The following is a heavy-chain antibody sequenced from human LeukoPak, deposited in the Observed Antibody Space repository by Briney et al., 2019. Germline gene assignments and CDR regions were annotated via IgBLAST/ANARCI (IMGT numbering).Heavy chain of an antibody. J-gene: IGHJ6*03. V-gene: IGHV4-59*01. Sequence: SETLSLTCTVSGGSISSYYWSWIRQPPGKGLEWIGYIYYSGSTNYNPSLKSRVTISVDTSKNQFSLKLSSVTAADTAVYYCARVALGYYDSSGYSDYYYYYYMDVWGKGTTVTISS. CDR2: IYYSGST. D-gene: IGHD3-22*01. CDR1: GGSISSYY. CDR3: ARVALGYYDSSGYSDYYYYYYMDV.